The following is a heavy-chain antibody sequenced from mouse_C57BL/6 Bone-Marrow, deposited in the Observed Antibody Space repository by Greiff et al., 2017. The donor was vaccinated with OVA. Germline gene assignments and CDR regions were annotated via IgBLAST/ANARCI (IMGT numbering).Heavy chain of an antibody. J-gene: IGHJ4*01. Sequence: EVQVVESGGGLVKPGGSLKLSCAASGFTFSSYAMSWVRQTPEKRLEWVATISDGGSYTYYPDNVKGRFTISRDNAKNNLYLQMSHLKSEDTAMYYCARESPYRYYAMDYWGQGTSVTVSS. CDR1: GFTFSSYA. V-gene: IGHV5-4*01. CDR3: ARESPYRYYAMDY. D-gene: IGHD2-10*01. CDR2: ISDGGSYT.